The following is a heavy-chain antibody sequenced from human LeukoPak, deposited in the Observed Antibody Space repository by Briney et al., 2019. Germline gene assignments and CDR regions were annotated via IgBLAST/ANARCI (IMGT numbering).Heavy chain of an antibody. CDR1: GFTFSNYW. J-gene: IGHJ4*02. Sequence: GGSLRLSCAASGFTFSNYWMSWVRQAPGKGLEWVANIREDGSEKFYVDSVKGRLTISRDNAKKLLYLQMYSLRAEDTAVYYCARDQAARPLGYWGQGALVTVFS. CDR3: ARDQAARPLGY. D-gene: IGHD6-6*01. V-gene: IGHV3-7*01. CDR2: IREDGSEK.